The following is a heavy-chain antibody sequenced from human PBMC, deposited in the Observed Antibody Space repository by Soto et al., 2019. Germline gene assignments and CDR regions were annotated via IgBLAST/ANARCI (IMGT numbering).Heavy chain of an antibody. J-gene: IGHJ4*02. CDR3: VGGYYFGDY. V-gene: IGHV3-30*03. CDR2: ISYDGSNK. CDR1: GFTFSSYG. Sequence: QVQLVESGGGVVQPGRSLRLSCAASGFTFSSYGMHWVRQAPGKGLQWVAVISYDGSNKYYADSVKGRFTISRDNSKNTLYLQMNSLRAEDTDVYYCVGGYYFGDYWGQGTLVTVSS. D-gene: IGHD3-22*01.